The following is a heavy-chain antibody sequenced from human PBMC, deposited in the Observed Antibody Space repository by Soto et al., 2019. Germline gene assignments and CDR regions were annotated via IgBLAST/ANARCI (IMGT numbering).Heavy chain of an antibody. CDR3: ARDLNDFWSGYLSLDY. V-gene: IGHV3-33*01. Sequence: GGSLRLSCAASGFTFSRYGMHWVRQAPGRGLEWVAVIWYDGSNKYYADSVKGRFTISRDNSKNTLYLQMNSLRAEDTAVYYCARDLNDFWSGYLSLDYWGQGTLVTVSS. CDR1: GFTFSRYG. D-gene: IGHD3-3*01. J-gene: IGHJ4*02. CDR2: IWYDGSNK.